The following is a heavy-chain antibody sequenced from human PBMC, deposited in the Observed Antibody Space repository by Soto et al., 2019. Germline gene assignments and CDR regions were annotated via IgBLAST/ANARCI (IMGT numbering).Heavy chain of an antibody. V-gene: IGHV4-59*08. CDR2: IYYSGST. CDR1: GGSIGSYY. Sequence: SEILSLTCTVSGGSIGSYYWSWIRQPPGKGLEWIGYIYYSGSTNYNPSLKSRVTISVDTSKNQFSLKLSSVTAADTAVYYCARTSARDLDVDTAMVNWFDPWGQGTLVTVSS. CDR3: ARTSARDLDVDTAMVNWFDP. J-gene: IGHJ5*02. D-gene: IGHD5-18*01.